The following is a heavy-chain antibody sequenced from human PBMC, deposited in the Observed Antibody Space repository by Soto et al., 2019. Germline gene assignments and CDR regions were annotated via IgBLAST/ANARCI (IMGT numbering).Heavy chain of an antibody. V-gene: IGHV3-21*01. CDR3: ASPPYYFDTSGYSY. Sequence: EVQLVESGGGRVKPGGSLRLSCAASGFTFSSYTMNWVRQAPGKGLEWVSSISSSSTYIYYADSVKGRFTISRDNAKNSLYLQMNSLRAEDTAVYYCASPPYYFDTSGYSYWGQGTLVTVSS. J-gene: IGHJ4*02. D-gene: IGHD3-22*01. CDR2: ISSSSTYI. CDR1: GFTFSSYT.